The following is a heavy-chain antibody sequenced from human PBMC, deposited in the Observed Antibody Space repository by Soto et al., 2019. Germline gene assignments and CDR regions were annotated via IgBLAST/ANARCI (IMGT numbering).Heavy chain of an antibody. V-gene: IGHV4-30-2*01. D-gene: IGHD3-10*01. CDR2: ILHTGGT. CDR3: ARLQFGEGFDY. CDR1: GGSISGGGFS. J-gene: IGHJ4*02. Sequence: TLSLTCAVSGGSISGGGFSWSWIRQPPGKGLEWIGYILHTGGTQYNPSLKSRVAMPVVKSKNQFSLHLTSVTAADTAVYYCARLQFGEGFDYWGQGALVTVSS.